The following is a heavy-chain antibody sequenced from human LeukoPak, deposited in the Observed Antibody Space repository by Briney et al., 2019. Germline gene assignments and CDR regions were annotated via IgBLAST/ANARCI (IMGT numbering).Heavy chain of an antibody. CDR2: ISSSSSYI. CDR1: GFTFSSYS. V-gene: IGHV3-21*01. CDR3: ASDIVVVPAGDSFDY. D-gene: IGHD2-2*01. Sequence: SGGSLRLSCAASGFTFSSYSMNWVRQAPGKGLEWVSSISSSSSYIYYADSVKGRFTISRDNSKNTLYLQMNSLRAEDTAVYYCASDIVVVPAGDSFDYWGQGTLVTVSS. J-gene: IGHJ4*02.